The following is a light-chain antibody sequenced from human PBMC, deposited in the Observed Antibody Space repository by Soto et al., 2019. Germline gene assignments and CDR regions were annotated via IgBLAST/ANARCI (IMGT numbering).Light chain of an antibody. V-gene: IGKV4-1*01. CDR2: WAS. J-gene: IGKJ1*01. Sequence: IVITHSAARRLVSRGERATTKCKSSQSVLYSSNDKNYLAWYQQKPGQPPKLLIYWASTRESGVPDRFTGSGSGTDFTLTISSLQAEDVAVYYCQQDYNIPWRLGQGTKVEIK. CDR1: QSVLYSSNDKNY. CDR3: QQDYNIPWR.